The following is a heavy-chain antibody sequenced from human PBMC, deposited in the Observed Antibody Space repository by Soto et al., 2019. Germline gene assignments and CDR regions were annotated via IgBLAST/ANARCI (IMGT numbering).Heavy chain of an antibody. V-gene: IGHV3-48*01. CDR1: GFTFSTYN. Sequence: SLRLSCAASGFTFSTYNMNWVRQAPGKGLEWVSFITSSSDTIYYADSVKGRFTISRDNSKNTLYLQMNSLRPEYTAKYYCARDVMTSVTEDYWGQGTLVTVSS. D-gene: IGHD4-17*01. J-gene: IGHJ4*02. CDR2: ITSSSDTI. CDR3: ARDVMTSVTEDY.